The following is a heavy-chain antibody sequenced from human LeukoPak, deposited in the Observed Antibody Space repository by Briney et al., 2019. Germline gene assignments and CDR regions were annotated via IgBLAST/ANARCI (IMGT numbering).Heavy chain of an antibody. CDR2: IYYSGST. V-gene: IGHV4-59*01. CDR3: ARGLYGYSGYDHYYYYYYMDV. CDR1: GGSISSYY. J-gene: IGHJ6*03. D-gene: IGHD5-12*01. Sequence: SETLSLTCTVSGGSISSYYWSWIRQPPGKGLEWIGYIYYSGSTNYNPSLKSRVTISVDTSKNQFSLKLSSVTAADTAVYCCARGLYGYSGYDHYYYYYYMDVWGKGTTVTISS.